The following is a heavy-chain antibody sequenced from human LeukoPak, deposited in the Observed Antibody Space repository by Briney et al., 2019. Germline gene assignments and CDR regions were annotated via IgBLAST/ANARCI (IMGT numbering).Heavy chain of an antibody. D-gene: IGHD3-10*02. V-gene: IGHV3-30*18. J-gene: IGHJ4*02. CDR2: ISYDGSNK. CDR1: GFTFSSYG. Sequence: GRSLRLSCAASGFTFSSYGMHWVRQAPGMGLEWVAVISYDGSNKYYADSVKGRFTISRDNSKNTLYLQMNSLRAGDTAVYYCAKVSGGLFGEYYFDYWGQGTLVTVSS. CDR3: AKVSGGLFGEYYFDY.